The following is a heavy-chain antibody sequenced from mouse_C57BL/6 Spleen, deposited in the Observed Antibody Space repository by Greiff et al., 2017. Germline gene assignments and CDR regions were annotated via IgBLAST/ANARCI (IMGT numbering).Heavy chain of an antibody. CDR1: GYTFTSYW. V-gene: IGHV1-55*01. CDR3: ARRGDGYYFAWFAY. D-gene: IGHD2-3*01. Sequence: QVQLQQPGAELVKPGASVKMSCKASGYTFTSYWITWVKQRPGQGLGWIGDIYPGSGSTNYNEKFKSKATLTVDTSSSTAYMQLSSLTSEDSAVYYCARRGDGYYFAWFAYWGQGTLVTVSA. J-gene: IGHJ3*01. CDR2: IYPGSGST.